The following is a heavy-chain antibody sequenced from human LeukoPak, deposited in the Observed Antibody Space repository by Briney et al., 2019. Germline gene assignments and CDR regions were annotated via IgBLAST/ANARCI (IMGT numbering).Heavy chain of an antibody. V-gene: IGHV1-69*04. CDR3: ARDSTTYYDILTGYYTPQTDAFDI. Sequence: SVKVSCKASGGTFSSYAISWVRQAPGQGLEWMGRIIPILGIANYAQKFQGRVTITADKSTSTAYMELSSLRAEDTAVYYCARDSTTYYDILTGYYTPQTDAFDIWGQGTMVTVSS. CDR2: IIPILGIA. D-gene: IGHD3-9*01. CDR1: GGTFSSYA. J-gene: IGHJ3*02.